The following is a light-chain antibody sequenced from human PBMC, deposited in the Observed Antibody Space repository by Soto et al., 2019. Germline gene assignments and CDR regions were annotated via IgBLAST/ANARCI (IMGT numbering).Light chain of an antibody. V-gene: IGLV2-8*01. CDR3: TSXAXGKNVV. CDR2: EVN. CDR1: SSDVGNYNY. J-gene: IGLJ2*01. Sequence: QSALTQPPSASGSPGQSVTISCTGTSSDVGNYNYVSWYQQYPGKAPKLMIYEVNKRPSGVPDRFSGSKSGNTASLTVSGLQXXXEXXXXXTSXAXGKNVVFGGGTKLTVL.